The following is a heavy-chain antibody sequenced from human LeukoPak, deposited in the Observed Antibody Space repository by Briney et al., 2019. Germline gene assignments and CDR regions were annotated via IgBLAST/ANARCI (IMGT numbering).Heavy chain of an antibody. J-gene: IGHJ6*03. CDR3: ARSTDDYGAPYYMDV. CDR1: GYTFTGYY. D-gene: IGHD4-17*01. CDR2: INPNSGGT. Sequence: ASVKVSCKASGYTFTGYYMHWVRQAPGQGLEWMGWINPNSGGTNYAQKFQGRVTMTRDTSISTAYMELSRLRSDDTAVYYCARSTDDYGAPYYMDVWGKGTTVTVSS. V-gene: IGHV1-2*02.